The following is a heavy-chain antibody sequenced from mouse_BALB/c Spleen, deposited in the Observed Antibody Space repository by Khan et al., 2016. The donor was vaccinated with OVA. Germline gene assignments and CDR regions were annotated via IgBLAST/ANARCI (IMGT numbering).Heavy chain of an antibody. Sequence: QLVQSGAELAKPGASVKMSCKASGYTFTSYWMHWIKQRPGQGLEWIGYINPTSGYTDYNQKFKDKATLTADKSSSTAYMQLSSLTSDDSAVYYCARDRIDYWGQGTALTVSS. J-gene: IGHJ2*01. V-gene: IGHV1-7*01. CDR3: ARDRIDY. CDR2: INPTSGYT. CDR1: GYTFTSYW.